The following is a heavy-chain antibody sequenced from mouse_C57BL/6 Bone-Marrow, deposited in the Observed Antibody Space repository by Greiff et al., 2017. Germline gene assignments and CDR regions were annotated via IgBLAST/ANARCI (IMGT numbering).Heavy chain of an antibody. CDR2: ISSGGSYT. V-gene: IGHV5-6*01. CDR3: ARQNGYYPYWYFDV. CDR1: GFTFSSYG. Sequence: EVQRVESGGDLVKPGGSLKLSCAASGFTFSSYGMSWVRQTPDKRLEWVATISSGGSYTYYPDSVKGRFTISRDNAKNTLYLQMSSLKSEDTAMYYCARQNGYYPYWYFDVWGTGTTVTVSS. J-gene: IGHJ1*03. D-gene: IGHD2-3*01.